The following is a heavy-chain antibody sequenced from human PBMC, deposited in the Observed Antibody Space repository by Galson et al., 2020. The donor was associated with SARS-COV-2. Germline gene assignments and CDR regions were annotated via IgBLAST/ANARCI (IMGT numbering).Heavy chain of an antibody. CDR2: ISSDGSNS. J-gene: IGHJ4*02. CDR3: ARGGEWELPYYFDY. D-gene: IGHD1-26*01. Sequence: GGSLRLSCAASGFTFSNYVMHWVRPAPGKGPEWVAVISSDGSNSFYADSLKGRFTISRDNSKSTLYLQINSLRAEDTAVYYCARGGEWELPYYFDYWGQGTLVTVSS. V-gene: IGHV3-30*04. CDR1: GFTFSNYV.